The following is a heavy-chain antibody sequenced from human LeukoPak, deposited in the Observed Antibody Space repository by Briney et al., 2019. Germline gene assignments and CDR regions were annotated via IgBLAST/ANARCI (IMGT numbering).Heavy chain of an antibody. CDR2: INPNSGGT. CDR3: ARDAWLVGATNLYYFDH. CDR1: EYTFTDYY. V-gene: IGHV1-2*02. J-gene: IGHJ4*02. Sequence: ASVKVSCKASEYTFTDYYMHWVRQAPGQGLEWMGWINPNSGGTKYAQKFQGRVTMTRDPSISTAYMELSRLRFDDTAVYYCARDAWLVGATNLYYFDHWGREPRSPSPQ. D-gene: IGHD1-26*01.